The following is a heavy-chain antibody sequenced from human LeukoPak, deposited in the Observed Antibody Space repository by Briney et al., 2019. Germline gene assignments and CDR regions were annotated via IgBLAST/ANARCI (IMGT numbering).Heavy chain of an antibody. CDR3: AKDKGIAVAGAGGAFDI. CDR1: GVTFSGNG. V-gene: IGHV3-30*18. J-gene: IGHJ3*02. Sequence: GGGPRLSPAASGVTFSGNGMHCVCDAPRKGLGWGSDISFDGSNKYSADSVKGRFTISRDNSKNTLYLQMNSLGAEDTAVYYCAKDKGIAVAGAGGAFDIWGEGTMVTASS. CDR2: ISFDGSNK. D-gene: IGHD6-19*01.